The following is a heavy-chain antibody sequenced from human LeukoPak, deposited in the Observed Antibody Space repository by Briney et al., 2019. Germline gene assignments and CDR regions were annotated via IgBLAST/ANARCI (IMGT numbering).Heavy chain of an antibody. J-gene: IGHJ4*02. CDR3: ARETASGYLGFDF. D-gene: IGHD3-3*01. V-gene: IGHV1-18*01. Sequence: ASVKVSCKASGRTFSSYAISWVRQAPGQGLEWMGWISAYGHTKLARNLQARVTVTIDTSTTTAYMELRSLSSDDTAVYFCARETASGYLGFDFWGQGTLITVSS. CDR1: GRTFSSYA. CDR2: ISAYGHT.